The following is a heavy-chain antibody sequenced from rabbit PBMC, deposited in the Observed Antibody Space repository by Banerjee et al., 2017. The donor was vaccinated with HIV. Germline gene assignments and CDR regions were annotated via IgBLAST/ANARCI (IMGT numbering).Heavy chain of an antibody. V-gene: IGHV1S40*01. CDR3: ARDLNTNL. CDR1: GFSLSIYE. J-gene: IGHJ4*01. Sequence: QSLEESGGDLVKPGAFLTLTCTASGFSLSIYEMCWVRQAPGKGLEWIACSYAGSSGTTYYANWAKGRFTISKTSSTTVTLQMTSLTAADTATYFCARDLNTNLWGPGTLVTVS. CDR2: SYAGSSGTT.